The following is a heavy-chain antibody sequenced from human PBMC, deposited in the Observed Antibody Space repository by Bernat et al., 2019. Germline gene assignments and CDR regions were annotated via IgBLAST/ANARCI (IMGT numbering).Heavy chain of an antibody. D-gene: IGHD2-21*02. J-gene: IGHJ4*02. CDR1: GGSISSSSYY. V-gene: IGHV4-39*01. CDR2: IYYSGST. Sequence: QLQLQESGPGLVKPSETLSLTCTVSGGSISSSSYYWGWIRQPPGTGLEWIGSIYYSGSTYYNPPLKRRATISVDPSKNQFTLRLSYVTAADTAVYYCARATPRGVTELDYWGQGTLVTVSS. CDR3: ARATPRGVTELDY.